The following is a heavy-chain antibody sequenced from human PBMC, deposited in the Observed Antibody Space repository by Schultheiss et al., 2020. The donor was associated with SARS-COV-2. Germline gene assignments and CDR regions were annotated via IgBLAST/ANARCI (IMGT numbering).Heavy chain of an antibody. V-gene: IGHV4-4*02. Sequence: SETLSLTCAVSGGSISSSNWWSWVRQPPGKGLEWIGEIYHSGSTNYNPSLKSRVTISVDKSKNQFSLKLSSVTAADTAVYYCARQASYYDSSGYFYGMDVWGQGTTVTVSS. D-gene: IGHD3-22*01. CDR1: GGSISSSNW. CDR3: ARQASYYDSSGYFYGMDV. J-gene: IGHJ6*02. CDR2: IYHSGST.